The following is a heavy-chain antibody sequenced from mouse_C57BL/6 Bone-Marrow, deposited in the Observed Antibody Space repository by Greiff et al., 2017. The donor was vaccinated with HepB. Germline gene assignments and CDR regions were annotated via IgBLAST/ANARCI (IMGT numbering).Heavy chain of an antibody. CDR2: IYPRSGNT. CDR3: AKGVYYGSSYWYFDV. Sequence: VQLQQSGAELARPGASVKLSCKASGYTFTSYGISWVKQRTGQGLEWIGEIYPRSGNTYYNEKFKGKATLTADKSSSTAYMELRSLTSEDSAVYFCAKGVYYGSSYWYFDVRGTGTTVTVSS. CDR1: GYTFTSYG. J-gene: IGHJ1*03. D-gene: IGHD1-1*01. V-gene: IGHV1-81*01.